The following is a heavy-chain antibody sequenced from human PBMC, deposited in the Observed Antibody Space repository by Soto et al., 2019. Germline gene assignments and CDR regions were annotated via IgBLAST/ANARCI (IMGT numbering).Heavy chain of an antibody. J-gene: IGHJ5*02. CDR3: AHRQEHTTMVRGIDWFDP. Sequence: GASVKVSCKASGYTFTSYGISWVRQAPGQGLEWMGIINPSGGSTSYAQKLQGRLTITKDTPKNQVVLTMTNMDPVDTATYYCAHRQEHTTMVRGIDWFDPWGQGTLVTVSS. CDR2: INPSGGST. CDR1: GYTFTSYG. D-gene: IGHD3-10*01. V-gene: IGHV1-46*01.